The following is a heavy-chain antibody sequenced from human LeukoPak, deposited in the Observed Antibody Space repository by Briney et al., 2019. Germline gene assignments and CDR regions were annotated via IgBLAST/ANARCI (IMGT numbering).Heavy chain of an antibody. J-gene: IGHJ4*02. V-gene: IGHV3-21*01. CDR2: ISSSSSYI. D-gene: IGHD3-22*01. CDR3: ARAPSYYYDSSGYSHFDY. Sequence: GGSLRLSCAASGFTFSSYSMNWVRQAPGKGLEWVSSISSSSSYIYYADSVKGRFTISRDNAKNSLYLQINSLRAEDTAVYYCARAPSYYYDSSGYSHFDYWGQGTLVTVSS. CDR1: GFTFSSYS.